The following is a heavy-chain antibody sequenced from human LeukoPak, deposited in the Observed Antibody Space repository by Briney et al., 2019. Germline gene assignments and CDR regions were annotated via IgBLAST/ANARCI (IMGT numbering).Heavy chain of an antibody. Sequence: SETLSLTCTVSGGSIGLYYWAWIRQPPGKGLEWIGYIFHTGSTNYNPSLKSRLTISVVTSRNQFSLRLSSVTAADTAVYYCARHQHAGREHYYGIDVWGQGTTVSVSS. CDR2: IFHTGST. J-gene: IGHJ6*02. CDR1: GGSIGLYY. V-gene: IGHV4-59*08. D-gene: IGHD1-26*01. CDR3: ARHQHAGREHYYGIDV.